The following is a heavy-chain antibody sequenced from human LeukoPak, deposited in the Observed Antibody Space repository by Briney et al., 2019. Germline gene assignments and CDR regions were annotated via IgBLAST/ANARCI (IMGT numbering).Heavy chain of an antibody. V-gene: IGHV4-59*08. J-gene: IGHJ4*02. Sequence: SETLSLTCTVSGGSISSYHWSWIRQPPGKGLEWIAYISDIGSINYNPSLKSRVTISPDTSKNQFSLKLSSVTAADTAVYYCAGHHPRNTVDFWGQGTLVTVSS. CDR2: ISDIGSI. CDR1: GGSISSYH. CDR3: AGHHPRNTVDF. D-gene: IGHD2/OR15-2a*01.